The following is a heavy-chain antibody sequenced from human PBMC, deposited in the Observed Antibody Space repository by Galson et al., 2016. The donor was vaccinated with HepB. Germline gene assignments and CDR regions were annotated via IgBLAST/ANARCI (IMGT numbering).Heavy chain of an antibody. CDR3: AGGAVAMPAAFDF. D-gene: IGHD2-2*01. J-gene: IGHJ4*03. Sequence: SETLSLTCSVSGVSVKSSTYFWAWIRQPPGKGLEWIGTMYYNGATYYSPSLKSRATISADTSQNVSSLKVTSVAATDVGFYYCAGGAVAMPAAFDFWGHGIPVAVSS. CDR1: GVSVKSSTYF. V-gene: IGHV4-39*02. CDR2: MYYNGAT.